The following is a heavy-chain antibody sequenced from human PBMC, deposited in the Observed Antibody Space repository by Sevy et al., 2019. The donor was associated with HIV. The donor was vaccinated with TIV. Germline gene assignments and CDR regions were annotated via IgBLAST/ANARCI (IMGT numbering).Heavy chain of an antibody. D-gene: IGHD3-10*01. CDR2: INSDGSST. Sequence: GGSLRLSCAASGFTFSSYWMHWVRQAPGKGLVWVSRINSDGSSTSYADSVKGRFTISRYNAKNTLYLQMNSLRAEDTAVYYCAREIRGFGKMGYYYYGMDVWGQGTTVTVSS. V-gene: IGHV3-74*01. CDR1: GFTFSSYW. J-gene: IGHJ6*02. CDR3: AREIRGFGKMGYYYYGMDV.